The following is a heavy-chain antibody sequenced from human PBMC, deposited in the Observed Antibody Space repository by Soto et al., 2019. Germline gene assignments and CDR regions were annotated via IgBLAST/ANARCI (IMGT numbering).Heavy chain of an antibody. D-gene: IGHD2-15*01. J-gene: IGHJ4*02. CDR1: GGSISSGGYY. V-gene: IGHV4-31*03. CDR2: IYYSGST. CDR3: ARAAPGYPVANS. Sequence: SETLSLTCTVSGGSISSGGYYWSWIRQHPGKGLEWIGYIYYSGSTYYNPSLKSRVTISVDTSKNQFSLKLSSVTAADTAVYSCARAAPGYPVANSWGQGTLVTVSS.